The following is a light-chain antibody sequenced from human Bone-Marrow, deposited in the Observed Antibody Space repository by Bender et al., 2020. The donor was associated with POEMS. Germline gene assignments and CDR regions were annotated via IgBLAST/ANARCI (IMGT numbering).Light chain of an antibody. Sequence: QSALTQPASVSGSPGQSITIPCTGTSSDVGGYHYVSWYQHHPGEAPKLIIYDVNYRPSGVSDRFSGSKSGNTASLSISGLQAEDEAHYYCSSYTSNNNVIFGGGTKLTVL. J-gene: IGLJ2*01. V-gene: IGLV2-14*03. CDR1: SSDVGGYHY. CDR2: DVN. CDR3: SSYTSNNNVI.